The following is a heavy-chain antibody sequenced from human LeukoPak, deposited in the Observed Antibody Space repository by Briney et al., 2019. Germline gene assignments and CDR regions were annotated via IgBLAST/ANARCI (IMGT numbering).Heavy chain of an antibody. Sequence: ASVKVSCKASGYTFTRYYLHWVRQAPGQGLEWMGIINPSGGRTNNAQQFQGRVTMTRDTSINTAYMELSRLTSDDTAMYYCARETFSGSYNFDYWGQGALVTVSS. CDR3: ARETFSGSYNFDY. CDR1: GYTFTRYY. CDR2: INPSGGRT. V-gene: IGHV1-46*01. D-gene: IGHD1-26*01. J-gene: IGHJ4*02.